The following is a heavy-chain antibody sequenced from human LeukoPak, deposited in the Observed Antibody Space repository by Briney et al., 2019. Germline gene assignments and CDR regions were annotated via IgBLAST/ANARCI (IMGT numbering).Heavy chain of an antibody. CDR3: ASGGGDFTHPNT. Sequence: PGGSLRLSCAASGFTFSSYSMTWVRQAPGKGLEWVSSISSSSSYIYYADSVKGRFTISRDNAKNSLYLQMNSLRAEDTAVYYCASGGGDFTHPNTWGQGTLVTVSS. D-gene: IGHD2-21*02. V-gene: IGHV3-21*01. CDR1: GFTFSSYS. CDR2: ISSSSSYI. J-gene: IGHJ5*02.